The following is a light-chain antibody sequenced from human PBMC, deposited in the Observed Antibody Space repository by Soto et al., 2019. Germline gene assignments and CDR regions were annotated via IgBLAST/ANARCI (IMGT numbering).Light chain of an antibody. V-gene: IGKV1-9*01. J-gene: IGKJ5*01. Sequence: DIQLTQYPSFLSASVGDRVTITCRASQGISSYLAWYQQKPGKAPKLLIYAASTLQSGVQSRFSGSGSGTEFTLTISSRQPEDFATYYCQQLNSYPLTFGQGTRLEIK. CDR1: QGISSY. CDR3: QQLNSYPLT. CDR2: AAS.